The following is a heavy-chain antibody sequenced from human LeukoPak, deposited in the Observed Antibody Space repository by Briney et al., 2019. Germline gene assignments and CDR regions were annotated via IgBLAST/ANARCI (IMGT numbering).Heavy chain of an antibody. CDR3: ARVRTNWGSGEYYFDY. V-gene: IGHV4-61*02. CDR2: IYTSGST. Sequence: SQTLSLTCTVSGGSISSGSYYWSWIRQPAGKGLEWIGRIYTSGSTNYNPSLKSRVTISVDTSKNQFSLKLSSVTAADTAVYYCARVRTNWGSGEYYFDYWGREPWSPSPQ. J-gene: IGHJ4*02. CDR1: GGSISSGSYY. D-gene: IGHD7-27*01.